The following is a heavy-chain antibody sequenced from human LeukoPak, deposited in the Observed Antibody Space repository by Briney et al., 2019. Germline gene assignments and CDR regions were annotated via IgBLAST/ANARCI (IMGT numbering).Heavy chain of an antibody. V-gene: IGHV4-61*02. CDR2: IYTSGST. CDR3: AREGRGVIIGNWFDP. Sequence: SETLSLTCTVSGGSISSGTYYWSWIRQPAGKGLEWIGRIYTSGSTNYNPSLKSRVTISVDTSKNQFSLKLSSVTAADTAVYYCAREGRGVIIGNWFDPWGQGTLVTVSS. CDR1: GGSISSGTYY. J-gene: IGHJ5*02. D-gene: IGHD3-10*01.